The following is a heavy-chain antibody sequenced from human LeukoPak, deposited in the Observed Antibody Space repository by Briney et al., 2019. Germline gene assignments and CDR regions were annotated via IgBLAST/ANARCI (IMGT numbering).Heavy chain of an antibody. CDR1: GFKFDDYG. V-gene: IGHV3-20*04. D-gene: IGHD3-22*01. Sequence: PGGSLRLSCAASGFKFDDYGMSWVRQAPGKGLEWVCDLNWNGTWTGYADSVKGRFTISRDNAKNSFYLQMNSLRAEDTALYYCAGYYYNSSRAFDLWGQGTLVTVSA. J-gene: IGHJ5*02. CDR3: AGYYYNSSRAFDL. CDR2: LNWNGTWT.